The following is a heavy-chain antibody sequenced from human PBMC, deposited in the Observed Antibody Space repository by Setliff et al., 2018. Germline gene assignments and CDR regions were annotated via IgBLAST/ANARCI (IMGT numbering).Heavy chain of an antibody. CDR3: ARIVCSSTSCSRFGY. V-gene: IGHV7-4-1*02. D-gene: IGHD2-2*01. CDR2: INTNTGNP. Sequence: GASVKVSCKASGYTFTSYDINWVRQAPGQGLEWMGWINTNTGNPTYAQGFTGRFVFSLDTSVSTAYLQISSLKAEDTAVYYCARIVCSSTSCSRFGYWGQGTLVTVSS. CDR1: GYTFTSYD. J-gene: IGHJ4*02.